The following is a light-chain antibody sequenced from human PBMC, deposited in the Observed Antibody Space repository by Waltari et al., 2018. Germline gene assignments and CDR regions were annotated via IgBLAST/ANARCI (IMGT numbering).Light chain of an antibody. CDR2: GAS. V-gene: IGKV3-20*01. CDR1: QSVGRT. J-gene: IGKJ1*01. CDR3: QHYVRLPVT. Sequence: LVLTQSPGTLSLSPGERATLSCRASQSVGRTLAWYQKRPVQAPRLPIYGASTRATAIPDRFSGSGSGTDFSLTISRLEPEDFAVYYCQHYVRLPVTFGQGTTVEIK.